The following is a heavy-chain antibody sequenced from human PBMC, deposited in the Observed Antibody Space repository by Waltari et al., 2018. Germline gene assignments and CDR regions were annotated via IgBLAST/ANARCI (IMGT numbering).Heavy chain of an antibody. CDR2: IYHSGRT. Sequence: QVQLQESGPGLVKPSETLSLTCAVSGYSISSGYYWGWIRQPPGKGLEWIGSIYHSGRTYYNPSLKSRVTISVDTSKNQFSLKLSSVTAADTAVYYCAREGDSSGVVYWGQGTLVTVSS. CDR3: AREGDSSGVVY. V-gene: IGHV4-38-2*02. J-gene: IGHJ4*02. D-gene: IGHD3-22*01. CDR1: GYSISSGYY.